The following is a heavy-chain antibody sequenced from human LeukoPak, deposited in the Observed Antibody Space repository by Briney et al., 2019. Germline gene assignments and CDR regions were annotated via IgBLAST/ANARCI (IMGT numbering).Heavy chain of an antibody. J-gene: IGHJ4*02. D-gene: IGHD1-26*01. CDR1: GFTFDDYA. Sequence: PEGSLRLSCAASGFTFDDYAMHWVRQAPGKGLEWVSGISWNRGSIGYADSVKGRFTIARDNAKTSLYLQMNSLRAEDTAVYYCARGGSYAGYWGQGTLVTVSS. V-gene: IGHV3-9*01. CDR2: ISWNRGSI. CDR3: ARGGSYAGY.